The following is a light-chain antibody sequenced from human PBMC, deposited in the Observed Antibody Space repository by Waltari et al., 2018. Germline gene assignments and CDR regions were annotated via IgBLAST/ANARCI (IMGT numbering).Light chain of an antibody. V-gene: IGKV3-20*01. Sequence: EIVLTQSPGTLSLSPGERATLSCRASQSFSSSFLAWYQQKPGQAPRLLIYGTSSRATGIPDRFSGSGSGTDFTLTISRLEPEDIATYYCQQYDNLLTFGGGTKVEIK. CDR2: GTS. J-gene: IGKJ4*01. CDR3: QQYDNLLT. CDR1: QSFSSSF.